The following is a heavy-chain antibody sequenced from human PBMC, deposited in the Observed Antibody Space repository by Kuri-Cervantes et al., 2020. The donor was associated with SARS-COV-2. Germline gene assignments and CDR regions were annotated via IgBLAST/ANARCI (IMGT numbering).Heavy chain of an antibody. CDR1: GFTFSSYP. J-gene: IGHJ6*03. CDR3: ARDQGGYSSSWYDYYYYYMDV. Sequence: GGSLRLSCATSGFTFSSYPMSWVRQAPGKGLEWVSYISSSSSTIYYADSVKGRFTISRDNAKNSLYLQMNSLRAEDTAVYYCARDQGGYSSSWYDYYYYYMDVWGKGTTVTVSS. D-gene: IGHD6-13*01. V-gene: IGHV3-48*01. CDR2: ISSSSSTI.